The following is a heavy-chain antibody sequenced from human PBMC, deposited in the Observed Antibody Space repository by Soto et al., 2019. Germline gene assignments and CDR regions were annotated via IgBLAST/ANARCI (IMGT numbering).Heavy chain of an antibody. Sequence: EVPLLVSGGGLVQPGESLRLSCAASGFTFSSYAMSWVRQAPGKGLEWVSTISGGGTNTYYADSVKGRFPISRDNSKNTLYLQMNSLRAEDTAVYYCAKSTGWYDAFDIWGQGTMVTVSS. D-gene: IGHD6-19*01. J-gene: IGHJ3*02. CDR1: GFTFSSYA. CDR3: AKSTGWYDAFDI. V-gene: IGHV3-23*01. CDR2: ISGGGTNT.